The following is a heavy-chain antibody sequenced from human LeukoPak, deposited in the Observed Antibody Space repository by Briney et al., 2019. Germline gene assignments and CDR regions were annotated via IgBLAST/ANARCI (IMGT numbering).Heavy chain of an antibody. D-gene: IGHD6-13*01. CDR2: IYWNDDK. V-gene: IGHV2-5*08. CDR1: GFSLSTSGMC. J-gene: IGHJ5*02. Sequence: SGPTLVNPTQTLTLACTFSGFSLSTSGMCVSWIRQPPGKALEWLALIYWNDDKRYSPSLKSRLTITKDTSKNQVVLTMTNMDPVDTATYYCAHNSWDTDWFDPWGQGTLVTVSS. CDR3: AHNSWDTDWFDP.